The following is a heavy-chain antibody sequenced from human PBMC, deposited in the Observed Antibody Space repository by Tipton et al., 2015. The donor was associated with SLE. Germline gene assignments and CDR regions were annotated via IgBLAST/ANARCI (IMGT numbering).Heavy chain of an antibody. CDR1: GGSISSYY. CDR3: ARGDYVWGSYRLDY. V-gene: IGHV4-59*01. Sequence: QVQLVQSGAEVKPSETLSLTCTVSGGSISSYYWSWIRQPPGKGLEWIGYIYYSGSTNYNPSLKSRVTISVDTSKNQFSLKLSSVTAADTAVYYCARGDYVWGSYRLDYWGQGTLVTVSS. CDR2: IYYSGST. D-gene: IGHD3-16*02. J-gene: IGHJ4*02.